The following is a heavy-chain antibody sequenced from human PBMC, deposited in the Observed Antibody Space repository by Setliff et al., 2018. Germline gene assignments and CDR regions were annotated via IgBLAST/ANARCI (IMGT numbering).Heavy chain of an antibody. J-gene: IGHJ6*03. CDR1: GFTFSGNY. Sequence: GGSLRLSCATSGFTFSGNYMHWVRQAPGKGLVWVSRINTDDGTTNYADSVQGRFTISRDNSNNTLYLQMNSLRADDTAVYYCARSPRPPTSLDYVDVWGDGTMVTVSS. CDR2: INTDDGTT. CDR3: ARSPRPPTSLDYVDV. D-gene: IGHD2-2*01. V-gene: IGHV3-74*01.